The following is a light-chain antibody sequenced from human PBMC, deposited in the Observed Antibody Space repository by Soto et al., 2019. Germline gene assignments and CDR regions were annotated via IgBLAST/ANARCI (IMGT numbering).Light chain of an antibody. Sequence: EIVMTQSPATLSVSPGDRATYSCRASQSVSSSLAWYQQIPGQAPRLLIYDASTRATGIPARFGGSGSGTEFTLTISSLQSEDFAVYYCQQYNNWPPLPFGGGTKVELK. CDR3: QQYNNWPPLP. CDR2: DAS. CDR1: QSVSSS. J-gene: IGKJ4*01. V-gene: IGKV3-15*01.